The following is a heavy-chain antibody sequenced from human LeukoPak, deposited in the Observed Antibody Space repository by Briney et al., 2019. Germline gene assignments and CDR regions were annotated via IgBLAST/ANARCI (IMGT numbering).Heavy chain of an antibody. CDR1: GFTFSSYA. CDR3: AREKKNIALSLNWFDP. D-gene: IGHD6-13*01. V-gene: IGHV3-30-3*01. CDR2: MSYDGSNK. Sequence: GGSLRLSCAASGFTFSSYAMHWVRQAPGKGLEWVAVMSYDGSNKYYADSVKGRFTISRDNSKNTLYLQMNSLRAEDTAVYYCAREKKNIALSLNWFDPWGQGTLVTVSS. J-gene: IGHJ5*02.